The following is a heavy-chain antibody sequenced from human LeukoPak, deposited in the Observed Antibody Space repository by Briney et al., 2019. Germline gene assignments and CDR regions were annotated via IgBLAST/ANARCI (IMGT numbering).Heavy chain of an antibody. CDR2: IYYSGST. V-gene: IGHV4-30-4*01. CDR3: ARGGVMSLVDY. Sequence: TLSLTCTVSGGSISSGDYYWSWIRRPPGKGLEWIGYIYYSGSTYYNPSLKSRVTISVDTSKNQFSLKLSSVTAADTAVYYCARGGVMSLVDYWGQGTLVTVSS. CDR1: GGSISSGDYY. J-gene: IGHJ4*02. D-gene: IGHD3-3*01.